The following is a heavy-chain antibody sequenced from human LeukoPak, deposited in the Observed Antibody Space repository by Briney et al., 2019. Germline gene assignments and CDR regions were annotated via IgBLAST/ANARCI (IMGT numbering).Heavy chain of an antibody. J-gene: IGHJ3*02. D-gene: IGHD6-13*01. CDR1: GFTFSSYS. CDR2: ISGSDNTR. Sequence: GGSLRLSCAASGFTFSSYSMNWVRQAPGRGLEWVSYISGSDNTRSYADSVKGRFIISRDNAKSSLSLQMNSLRAEDTAVYYCARRAAAGHLDGFDIWGQGTLITVSS. CDR3: ARRAAAGHLDGFDI. V-gene: IGHV3-48*04.